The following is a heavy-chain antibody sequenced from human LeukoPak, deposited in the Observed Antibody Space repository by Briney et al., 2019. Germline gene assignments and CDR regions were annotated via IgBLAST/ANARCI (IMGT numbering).Heavy chain of an antibody. CDR2: IYYSGST. D-gene: IGHD3-3*01. Sequence: PSETLSLTCTVSGGSISSYYWSWLRQPPGKGVEWIGYIYYSGSTNYNPSLESRVTISLDTSKNQFSLKLSSVTAADTAVYYCARSFAGGSGYSYFDYWGQGTLVTVSS. CDR3: ARSFAGGSGYSYFDY. J-gene: IGHJ4*02. V-gene: IGHV4-59*08. CDR1: GGSISSYY.